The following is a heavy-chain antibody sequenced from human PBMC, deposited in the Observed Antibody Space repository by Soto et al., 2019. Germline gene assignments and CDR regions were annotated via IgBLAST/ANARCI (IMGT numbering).Heavy chain of an antibody. CDR1: GFAFSSYG. Sequence: EVHLVESGGGLVQPGGSLRLSCAASGFAFSSYGMKWVRQAPGKGLEWVSYIGSRSATIYYADSVKGRFTISRDNAKNSLCLQMISLLDEETSVYYRARVPPEYTKRGYYYYYGMDVWGQGPTLTVSS. CDR3: ARVPPEYTKRGYYYYYGMDV. CDR2: IGSRSATI. D-gene: IGHD2-8*01. V-gene: IGHV3-48*02. J-gene: IGHJ6*02.